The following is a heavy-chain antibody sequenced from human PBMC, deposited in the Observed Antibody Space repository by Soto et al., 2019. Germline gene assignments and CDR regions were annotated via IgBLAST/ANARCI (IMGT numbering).Heavy chain of an antibody. CDR3: AKPPLVGSASKRFLEWLLFDY. Sequence: GGSLRLSCAASGFTFSSYAMSWVRQAPGKGLEWVSAISGSGGSTYYADSVKGRFTISRDNSKNTLYLQMNSLRAEDTAVYYWAKPPLVGSASKRFLEWLLFDYWGQGTLVTVSS. J-gene: IGHJ4*02. D-gene: IGHD3-3*01. CDR1: GFTFSSYA. CDR2: ISGSGGST. V-gene: IGHV3-23*01.